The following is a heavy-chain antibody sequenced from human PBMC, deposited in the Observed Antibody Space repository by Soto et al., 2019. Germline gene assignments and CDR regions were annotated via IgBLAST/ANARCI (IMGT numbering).Heavy chain of an antibody. CDR1: GFTFSSYS. D-gene: IGHD3-10*01. Sequence: QPGGSLRLSCAASGFTFSSYSMSWVRQAPGKGLEWVSGFRTGGDDGTTYYADSVKGRFTISRDNSKNTLFLQTNSLRAEDTAIYYCAKKVNSGPGSQYFDYWGQGTLVTV. CDR3: AKKVNSGPGSQYFDY. V-gene: IGHV3-23*01. CDR2: FRTGGDDGTT. J-gene: IGHJ4*02.